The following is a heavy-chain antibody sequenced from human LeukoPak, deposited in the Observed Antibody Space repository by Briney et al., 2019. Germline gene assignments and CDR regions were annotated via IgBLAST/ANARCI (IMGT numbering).Heavy chain of an antibody. CDR3: ARVGGSYIIDY. J-gene: IGHJ4*02. CDR2: IKQDGIEK. V-gene: IGHV3-7*01. D-gene: IGHD1-26*01. CDR1: GFTFSTYW. Sequence: PGGSLRLSCAASGFTFSTYWMSWVRQAPGKGLEWAANIKQDGIEKYYVSSVKGRFTISRDNAKNSLYLQMYSLRAEDTALYYCARVGGSYIIDYWGQGTLVTVSS.